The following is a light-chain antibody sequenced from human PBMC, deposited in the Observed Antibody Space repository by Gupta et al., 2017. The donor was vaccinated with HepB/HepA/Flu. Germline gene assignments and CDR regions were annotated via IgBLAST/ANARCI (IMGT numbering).Light chain of an antibody. CDR1: TSNIGNNY. V-gene: IGLV1-51*01. J-gene: IGLJ3*02. Sequence: QSVLTQPPSVSAAPGQKVTIPCSGGTSNIGNNYVSWYQQFPGAAPKLLIYDNNKRPSGIPDRFSGSKSGTSATLGITGLQTGDEADYYCGTWDTNLSGHWVFGGGTKLTVL. CDR3: GTWDTNLSGHWV. CDR2: DNN.